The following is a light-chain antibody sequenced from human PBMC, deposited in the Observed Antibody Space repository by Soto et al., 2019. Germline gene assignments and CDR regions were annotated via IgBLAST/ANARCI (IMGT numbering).Light chain of an antibody. V-gene: IGLV2-14*01. J-gene: IGLJ2*01. CDR2: EVS. Sequence: QSALTHPASVSGSPVQSITIACTGTNSDVGGYNFVYWYQQQPGKAPQLLIYEVSYRPSGVSNRLSGSKSGNTASLTISGLQDEGEADYHGSSLTSSSTRLLFGGGTKLTV. CDR1: NSDVGGYNF. CDR3: SSLTSSSTRLL.